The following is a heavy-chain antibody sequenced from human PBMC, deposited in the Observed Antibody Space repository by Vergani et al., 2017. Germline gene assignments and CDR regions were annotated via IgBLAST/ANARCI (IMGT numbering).Heavy chain of an antibody. D-gene: IGHD1-20*01. CDR3: VTDNLNGMYFLAFDI. CDR1: GRPLTIR. Sequence: VQLMESGGGLVKPGGSLRLSCAASGRPLTIRMSWVRQAPGKGLEWVGRINSKSDGGTIQYSALENGRFAISRDESESRVFLQMNSLKTEDTGIYYCVTDNLNGMYFLAFDIWGHGTSVTVS. CDR2: INSKSDGGTI. J-gene: IGHJ3*02. V-gene: IGHV3-15*01.